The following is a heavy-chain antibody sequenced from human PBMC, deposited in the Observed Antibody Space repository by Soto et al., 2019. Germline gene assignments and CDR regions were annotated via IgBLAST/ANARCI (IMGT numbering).Heavy chain of an antibody. Sequence: ASVKVSCKASGYSFTSYGINWERQAPGQGLEWMGWISAKHGNTHYAQKLQGRVTMTTDTSTSTAYMELRSLTSDDTAVYYCARFFGSGFDYWGQGTLVTVSS. CDR3: ARFFGSGFDY. CDR2: ISAKHGNT. D-gene: IGHD6-19*01. V-gene: IGHV1-18*01. J-gene: IGHJ4*02. CDR1: GYSFTSYG.